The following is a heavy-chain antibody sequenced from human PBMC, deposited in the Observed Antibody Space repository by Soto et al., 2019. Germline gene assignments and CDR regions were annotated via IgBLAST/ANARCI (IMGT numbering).Heavy chain of an antibody. CDR2: IYLNSGDT. V-gene: IGHV1-2*02. CDR3: ASVHASYCYRVR. Sequence: QVQLVQSGADVKQPGASVKLSCKASGYSFTGYYIHWLRQAPGQGLEWMGWIYLNSGDTKSAQKLQGRLTLTRDTSITTAYMELSSLRPVDSAIFYRASVHASYCYRVRWGQGTLVTVSS. CDR1: GYSFTGYY. D-gene: IGHD3-16*02. J-gene: IGHJ4*02.